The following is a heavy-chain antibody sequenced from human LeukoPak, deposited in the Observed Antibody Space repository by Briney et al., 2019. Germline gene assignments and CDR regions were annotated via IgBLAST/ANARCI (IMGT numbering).Heavy chain of an antibody. Sequence: ASVKVSCKASRYTFTGYYMHCVRQAPGQGLEWMGWINPNSGGTNYAQKFQGRVTMTRDTSISTAYMELSRLRSDDTAVYYCARGIVGATTPFDPWGQGTLVTVSS. J-gene: IGHJ5*02. D-gene: IGHD1-26*01. CDR2: INPNSGGT. CDR1: RYTFTGYY. CDR3: ARGIVGATTPFDP. V-gene: IGHV1-2*02.